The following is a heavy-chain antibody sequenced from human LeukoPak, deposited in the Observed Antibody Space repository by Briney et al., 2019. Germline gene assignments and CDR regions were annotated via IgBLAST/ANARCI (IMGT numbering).Heavy chain of an antibody. CDR1: GFTFSSYG. D-gene: IGHD3-22*01. CDR3: AEDTNYYDTSGPLDY. J-gene: IGHJ4*02. V-gene: IGHV3-30*18. CDR2: ISYDGSNK. Sequence: GGSLRLSCAASGFTFSSYGMHWVRQAPGKGLEWVALISYDGSNKYYADSVKGRFTISRDNSKNTLYLQMNSLRAEDTAVYYCAEDTNYYDTSGPLDYSGQGTLVTVSS.